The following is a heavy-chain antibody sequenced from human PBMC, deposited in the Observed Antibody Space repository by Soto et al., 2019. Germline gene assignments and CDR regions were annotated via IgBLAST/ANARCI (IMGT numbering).Heavy chain of an antibody. CDR2: ISPYTGNT. Sequence: QVQLVQSGDEVKKPGASVKVSCKASGYIFVNYGIAWVRQAPGQGLEWMGWISPYTGNTHSATKVQGRLSMTTDTSTSTAYMDLGSLTSDDTAVYYCVMVDNYVTPTPQDVWGQGTTVTVSS. D-gene: IGHD3-16*01. J-gene: IGHJ6*02. V-gene: IGHV1-18*01. CDR1: GYIFVNYG. CDR3: VMVDNYVTPTPQDV.